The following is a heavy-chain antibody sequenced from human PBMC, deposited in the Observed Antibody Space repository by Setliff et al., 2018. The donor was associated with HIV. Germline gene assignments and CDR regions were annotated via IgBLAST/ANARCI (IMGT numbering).Heavy chain of an antibody. D-gene: IGHD6-19*01. V-gene: IGHV4-61*02. J-gene: IGHJ6*02. CDR2: IYSSGNT. CDR1: GGSIRSDSYY. Sequence: SETLSLTCTVSGGSIRSDSYYWTWIRQPAGEGLEWIGRIYSSGNTNYNPSLESRATISVDTSKNQFSLKLSSVTAADTAVYYCAREEKLSAVAGTMYYYYAMDVWGQGTTVTVSS. CDR3: AREEKLSAVAGTMYYYYAMDV.